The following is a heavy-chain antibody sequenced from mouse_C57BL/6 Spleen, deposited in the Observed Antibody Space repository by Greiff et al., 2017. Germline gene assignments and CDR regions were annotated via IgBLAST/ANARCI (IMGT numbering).Heavy chain of an antibody. Sequence: QVQLQQSGAELVRPGTSVKVSCKASGYAFTNYLIEWVKQRPGQGLEWIGVINPGSGGTNYNEKFKGKVTLTADKSSSTAYMQLSSLTSEDSAVYFCAREDGYDYDVNAMDYWGQGTSVTVSS. D-gene: IGHD2-4*01. V-gene: IGHV1-54*01. CDR1: GYAFTNYL. J-gene: IGHJ4*01. CDR3: AREDGYDYDVNAMDY. CDR2: INPGSGGT.